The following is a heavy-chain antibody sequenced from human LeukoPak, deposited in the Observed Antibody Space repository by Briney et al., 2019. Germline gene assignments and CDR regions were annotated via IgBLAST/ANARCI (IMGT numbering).Heavy chain of an antibody. CDR1: GGSISSRDYY. Sequence: SETLSLTCAVSGGSISSRDYYWGWIRQPPGKGLEWIGGIHHSGSTNYNPSLKSRVTISQDKSKNQFSLKLSSVTAADTAVYYCARGGGVGGFDIWGQGTMVTVSS. CDR2: IHHSGST. V-gene: IGHV4-39*07. CDR3: ARGGGVGGFDI. D-gene: IGHD4-23*01. J-gene: IGHJ3*02.